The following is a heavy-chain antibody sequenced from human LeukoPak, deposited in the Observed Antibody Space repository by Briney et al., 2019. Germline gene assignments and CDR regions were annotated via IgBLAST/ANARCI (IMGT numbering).Heavy chain of an antibody. CDR3: ATLLSSSWSFDY. CDR1: GGSISSYY. V-gene: IGHV4-59*08. J-gene: IGHJ4*02. CDR2: IYYSRST. Sequence: PSETLSLTCTVSGGSISSYYWSWLRQPPGKGLEWIGYIYYSRSTNYNPSLKSRVTISVDSSKNQFSLKLSSVTAADTAVYYCATLLSSSWSFDYWGQGTLVTVSS. D-gene: IGHD6-13*01.